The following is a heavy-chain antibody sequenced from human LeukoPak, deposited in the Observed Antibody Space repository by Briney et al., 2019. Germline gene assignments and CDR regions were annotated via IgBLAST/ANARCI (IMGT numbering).Heavy chain of an antibody. CDR3: AREAVAGYYGMDV. CDR1: GFTFSSYG. J-gene: IGHJ6*02. CDR2: ISYDGSNK. D-gene: IGHD6-19*01. V-gene: IGHV3-30*03. Sequence: GGTLRLSCPATGFTFSSYGMHWVRQAPGKGLERVAVISYDGSNKYYADSVKGRFTISRDNSKNTLYLQMNSLRAEDTAVYYCAREAVAGYYGMDVWGQGTTVTVSS.